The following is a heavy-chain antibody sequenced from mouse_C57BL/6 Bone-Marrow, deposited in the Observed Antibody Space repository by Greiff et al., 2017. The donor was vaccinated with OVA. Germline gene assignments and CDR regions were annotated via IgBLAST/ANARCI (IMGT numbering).Heavy chain of an antibody. Sequence: QVQLQQPGAELVMPGASVKLSCKASGYTFTSYWMHWVKQRPGQGLEWIGEIDPSDSYTNYNQKFKGKSTLTVDKSSSTAYMQLSSLTSEDSAVYDCAREGGYDGYYFDYWGQGTTLTVSS. CDR3: AREGGYDGYYFDY. CDR2: IDPSDSYT. D-gene: IGHD2-2*01. J-gene: IGHJ2*01. CDR1: GYTFTSYW. V-gene: IGHV1-69*01.